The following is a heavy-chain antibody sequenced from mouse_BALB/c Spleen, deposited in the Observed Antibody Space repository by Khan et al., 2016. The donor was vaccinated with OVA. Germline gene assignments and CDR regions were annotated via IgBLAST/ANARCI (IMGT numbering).Heavy chain of an antibody. J-gene: IGHJ3*01. V-gene: IGHV1-7*01. Sequence: QGQLPLSGAELAKPGASVKMSCMASGYTFTTYWMHWIKQRPGQGLEWIGSINPIPDYFESHQKFKDKATLTTAKSSRTAYMQLNSLTSEDSAVDLCTRRGLYGIYSVWGQETQVTVAA. CDR2: INPIPDYF. CDR1: GYTFTTYW. D-gene: IGHD2-10*02. CDR3: TRRGLYGIYSV.